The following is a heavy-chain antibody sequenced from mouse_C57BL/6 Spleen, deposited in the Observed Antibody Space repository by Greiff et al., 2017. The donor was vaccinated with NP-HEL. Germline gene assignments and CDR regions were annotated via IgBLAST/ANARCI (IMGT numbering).Heavy chain of an antibody. CDR2: INPSRGYT. D-gene: IGHD2-5*01. CDR1: GYTFTSYT. V-gene: IGHV1-4*01. J-gene: IGHJ4*01. CDR3: ASSHYSNYGAMDY. Sequence: QVQLQQSGADLARPGASVKMSCKASGYTFTSYTMHWVKQRPGQGLEWIGYINPSRGYTKYNQKFKDKATLTADKSSSTAYMQLSSLTSEDSAVYYCASSHYSNYGAMDYWGQGTSVTVSS.